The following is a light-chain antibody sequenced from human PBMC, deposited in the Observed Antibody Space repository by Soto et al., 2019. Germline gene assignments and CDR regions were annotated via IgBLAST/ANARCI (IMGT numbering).Light chain of an antibody. Sequence: DVQMTQSPSTLSGSVGDRVTITCRASQTISSWLAWYQQKPGKAPKRLIYGASTLQSGVPSRFSGSGSATEFTLTITSLQPEDFATYYCVQHDTDPLTFGGGTKVDIK. CDR3: VQHDTDPLT. V-gene: IGKV1-5*01. J-gene: IGKJ4*01. CDR2: GAS. CDR1: QTISSW.